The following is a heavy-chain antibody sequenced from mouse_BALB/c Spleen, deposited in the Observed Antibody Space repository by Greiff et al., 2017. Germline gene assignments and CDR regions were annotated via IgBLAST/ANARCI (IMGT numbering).Heavy chain of an antibody. CDR1: GYTFTDYA. V-gene: IGHV1S137*01. J-gene: IGHJ2*01. Sequence: QVQLQQSGAELVRPGVSVKISCKGSGYTFTDYAMHWVKQSHAKSLEWIGVISTYYGDASYNQKFKGKATMTVDKSSSTAYMELARLTSEDSAIYYCARETTFYYFDYWGQGTTLTVSS. D-gene: IGHD2-1*01. CDR2: ISTYYGDA. CDR3: ARETTFYYFDY.